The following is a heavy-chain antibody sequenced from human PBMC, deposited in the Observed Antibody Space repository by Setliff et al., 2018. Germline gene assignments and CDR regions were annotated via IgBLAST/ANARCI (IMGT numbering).Heavy chain of an antibody. CDR1: GFTFNNFA. CDR3: AKSHSSWPIFIDY. J-gene: IGHJ4*02. V-gene: IGHV3-33*06. Sequence: PGGSLRLSCAASGFTFNNFAMHWVRQAPGKGLEWVAVIWYDGSNKYYADSVKGRFTISRDNSKNTLYLQMNSLRVEDTAVYYCAKSHSSWPIFIDYWGQGTLVTVSS. D-gene: IGHD6-13*01. CDR2: IWYDGSNK.